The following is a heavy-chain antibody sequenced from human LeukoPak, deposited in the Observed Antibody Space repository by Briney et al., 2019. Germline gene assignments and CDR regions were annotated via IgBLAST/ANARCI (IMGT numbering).Heavy chain of an antibody. CDR2: TNPNSGGT. CDR1: GYTFTGYY. D-gene: IGHD6-13*01. J-gene: IGHJ5*02. CDR3: ARVGYSSSWYWFDP. V-gene: IGHV1-2*06. Sequence: ASVKVSCKASGYTFTGYYMHWVRQAPGQGLEWMGRTNPNSGGTNYAQKFQGRVTMTRDTSISTAYMELSRLRSDDTAVYYCARVGYSSSWYWFDPWGQGTLVTVSS.